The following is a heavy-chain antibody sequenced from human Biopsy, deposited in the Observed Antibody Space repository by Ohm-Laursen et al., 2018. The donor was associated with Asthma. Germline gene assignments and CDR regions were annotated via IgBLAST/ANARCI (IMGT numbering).Heavy chain of an antibody. J-gene: IGHJ3*02. CDR1: GFTFSIYD. Sequence: LSLTCAASGFTFSIYDIHWVRQAPGKGLEWVAVISYDGGNKFYGDSVKGRFTLSRDNSRNTLYLQMNSSRVEDTAIYYCARTHERWTSIQDDALDIWGQGTMVIVSS. D-gene: IGHD4-23*01. CDR2: ISYDGGNK. CDR3: ARTHERWTSIQDDALDI. V-gene: IGHV3-30*03.